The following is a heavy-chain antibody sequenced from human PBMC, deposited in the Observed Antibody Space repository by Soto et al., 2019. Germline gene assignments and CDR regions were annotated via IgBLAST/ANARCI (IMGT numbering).Heavy chain of an antibody. CDR3: ARDKWLDCSGGSCHHDAFDI. Sequence: VGSLRLSCAASGFTVSSNYMSWVRQAPGKGLEWVSAIYSGGSTYYADSVKGRFTISRDNSKNTLHLQMNSLRAEDTAVYYCARDKWLDCSGGSCHHDAFDIWGQGTMVTVSS. J-gene: IGHJ3*02. V-gene: IGHV3-53*01. CDR2: IYSGGST. CDR1: GFTVSSNY. D-gene: IGHD2-15*01.